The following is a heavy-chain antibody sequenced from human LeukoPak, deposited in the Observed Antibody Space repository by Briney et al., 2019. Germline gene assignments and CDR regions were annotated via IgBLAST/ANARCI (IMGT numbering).Heavy chain of an antibody. Sequence: PGGSLRLSCAASGFTFSGYWMSWVRQAPGKGLEWVANIKQDGSEKYYVDSVKGRFTISRDNAKNSLYLQMNSLRAEDTAVYYCARVPSLWFGEADYWGQGTLVTVSS. CDR1: GFTFSGYW. D-gene: IGHD3-10*01. J-gene: IGHJ4*02. CDR2: IKQDGSEK. CDR3: ARVPSLWFGEADY. V-gene: IGHV3-7*03.